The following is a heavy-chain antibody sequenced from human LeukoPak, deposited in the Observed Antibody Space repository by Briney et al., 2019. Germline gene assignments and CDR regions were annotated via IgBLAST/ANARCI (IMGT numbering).Heavy chain of an antibody. CDR2: FHPADSDT. Sequence: PGESLQISCKASGSPFSHYWIGWVRPMPGEGLEWVGIFHPADSDTRYSPSFQGQVTISADRSTNTAHLQWSSLKTSDNAIYYCARLNGGSYYFDFWGQGTLISVSS. D-gene: IGHD1-26*01. V-gene: IGHV5-51*01. CDR1: GSPFSHYW. J-gene: IGHJ4*02. CDR3: ARLNGGSYYFDF.